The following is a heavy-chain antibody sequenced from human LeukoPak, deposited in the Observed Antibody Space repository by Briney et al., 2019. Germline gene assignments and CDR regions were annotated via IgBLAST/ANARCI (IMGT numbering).Heavy chain of an antibody. Sequence: PGGSLRLSCAASGFTFSSYTMNWVRQAPGKGLEWVSFTTTTTSDTYYADSVKGRFTISRDNSKNTLYLQMNSLRAEDTAVYYCAKEAGSSWYGYWGQGTLVTVSS. D-gene: IGHD6-13*01. V-gene: IGHV3-21*04. CDR3: AKEAGSSWYGY. J-gene: IGHJ4*02. CDR1: GFTFSSYT. CDR2: TTTTTSDT.